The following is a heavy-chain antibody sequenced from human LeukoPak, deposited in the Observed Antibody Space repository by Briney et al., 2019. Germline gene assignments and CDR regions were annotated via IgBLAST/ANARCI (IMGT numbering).Heavy chain of an antibody. CDR3: ARIGAPKAAGVKYYYYGMDV. CDR1: GYTFTSYG. CDR2: ISAYNGNT. V-gene: IGHV1-18*01. D-gene: IGHD6-13*01. Sequence: GASVKVSCKASGYTFTSYGISWVRQAPGQGLERMGWISAYNGNTNYAQKLQGRVTMTTDTSTSTAYMELRSLRSDDTAVYYCARIGAPKAAGVKYYYYGMDVWGQGTTVTVSS. J-gene: IGHJ6*02.